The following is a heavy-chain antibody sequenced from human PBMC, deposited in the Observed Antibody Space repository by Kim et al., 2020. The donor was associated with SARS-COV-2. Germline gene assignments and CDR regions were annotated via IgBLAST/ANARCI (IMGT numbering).Heavy chain of an antibody. D-gene: IGHD3-16*02. J-gene: IGHJ4*02. CDR3: ARAGIGRLGELSVFDY. Sequence: SETLSLTCTVSGGSISSGGYYWSWIRQHPGKGLEWIGYIYYSGSTYYNPSLKSRVTISVDTSKNQFSLKLSSVTAADTAVYYCARAGIGRLGELSVFDYWGQGTLVTVSS. CDR2: IYYSGST. CDR1: GGSISSGGYY. V-gene: IGHV4-31*03.